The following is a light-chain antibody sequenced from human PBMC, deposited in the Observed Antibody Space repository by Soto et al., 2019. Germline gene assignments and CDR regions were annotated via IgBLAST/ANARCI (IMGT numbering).Light chain of an antibody. J-gene: IGKJ1*01. Sequence: DILMTQSPSSLSASVGDRVTITCRASQGISNYLAWYQQQPGKVPKLLIYVASTLQSGVPSRFSGSGSGTDFTLTISSLQPEDVATYYCQKYNSAPRTFGQGTKVEIK. CDR1: QGISNY. CDR2: VAS. V-gene: IGKV1-27*01. CDR3: QKYNSAPRT.